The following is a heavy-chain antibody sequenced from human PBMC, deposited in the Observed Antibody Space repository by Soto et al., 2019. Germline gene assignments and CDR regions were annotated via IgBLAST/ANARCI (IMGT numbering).Heavy chain of an antibody. CDR2: IWYDGSIQ. CDR1: GFTFSNHG. Sequence: PLGVLRLSCAASGFTFSNHGMHWVRQAPGKGLEWVAVIWYDGSIQIYADSVKGRFTISRDDSKNTLYLQMNSLRAEDTAVYYCARDQSDAFVISCQGIKVTV. V-gene: IGHV3-33*01. J-gene: IGHJ3*02. CDR3: ARDQSDAFVI.